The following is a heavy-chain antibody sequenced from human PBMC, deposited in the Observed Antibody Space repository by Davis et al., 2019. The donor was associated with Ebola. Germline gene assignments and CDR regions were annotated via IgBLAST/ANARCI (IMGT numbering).Heavy chain of an antibody. CDR2: ISYSSTTI. CDR1: GSTFSINA. CDR3: VKDTSSIWFDV. J-gene: IGHJ3*01. V-gene: IGHV3-48*01. D-gene: IGHD6-13*01. Sequence: PGGSLRLSCVASGSTFSINAMNWVRQAPGKGLEWVSYISYSSTTIDYADSVKGRFTISRDNAKNTLHLQMNSLRVEDTAIYYCVKDTSSIWFDVWGQGTTVTVSS.